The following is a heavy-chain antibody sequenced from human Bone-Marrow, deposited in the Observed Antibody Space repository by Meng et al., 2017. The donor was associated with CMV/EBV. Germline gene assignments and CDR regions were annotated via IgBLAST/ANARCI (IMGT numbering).Heavy chain of an antibody. J-gene: IGHJ5*02. CDR2: ISYDGSNK. V-gene: IGHV3-30-3*01. Sequence: GESLKISCAASGFTFSSYAMHWVRQAPGKGLEWVAVISYDGSNKYYADFVKGRFTISRDNSKNTLYLQMNSLRAEDTAVYYWARIDGSVYNNWFDTWGQGTLVTISS. D-gene: IGHD3-22*01. CDR3: ARIDGSVYNNWFDT. CDR1: GFTFSSYA.